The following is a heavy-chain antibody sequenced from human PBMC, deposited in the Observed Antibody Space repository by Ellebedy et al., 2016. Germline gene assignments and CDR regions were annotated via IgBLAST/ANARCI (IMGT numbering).Heavy chain of an antibody. V-gene: IGHV3-30*04. CDR1: GITFSASP. Sequence: GESLKISCAASGITFSASPMHWVRQAPGKGVEWVAAISSDGNSEYYADSVRGRFSISRDNSKNTLYLQMHTLTPEDTALYYCAKGIVPGKWYFDLWGRGTLVTFSS. CDR3: AKGIVPGKWYFDL. CDR2: ISSDGNSE. J-gene: IGHJ2*01. D-gene: IGHD1-26*01.